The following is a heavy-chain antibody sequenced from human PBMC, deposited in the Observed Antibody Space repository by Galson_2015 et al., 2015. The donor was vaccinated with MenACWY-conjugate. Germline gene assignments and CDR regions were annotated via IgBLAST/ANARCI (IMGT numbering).Heavy chain of an antibody. CDR2: IITIFGTA. V-gene: IGHV1-69*13. CDR3: ASGRELLANFDY. CDR1: GGTFSSYA. Sequence: SVKVSCKASGGTFSSYAISWVRQAPGQGLEWMGGIITIFGTANYAQKFQGRVTITADESTSTAYMELSSLRSEDTAVYYCASGRELLANFDYWGQGTLVTVSS. D-gene: IGHD1-26*01. J-gene: IGHJ4*02.